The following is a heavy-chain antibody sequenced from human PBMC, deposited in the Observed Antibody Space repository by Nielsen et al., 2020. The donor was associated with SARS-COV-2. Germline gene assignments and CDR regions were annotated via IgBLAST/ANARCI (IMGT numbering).Heavy chain of an antibody. CDR3: ARITPSSGWDY. CDR1: GYTFTSFA. V-gene: IGHV1-3*01. D-gene: IGHD6-19*01. Sequence: ASVKVFCKTSGYTFTSFAIHWVRQAPGQSLEWMGWINAGNGNTKYSQKFQGRVTMTRDTSANTAYMELSSLSSEDTAVYYCARITPSSGWDYWGQGTLVTGSS. CDR2: INAGNGNT. J-gene: IGHJ4*02.